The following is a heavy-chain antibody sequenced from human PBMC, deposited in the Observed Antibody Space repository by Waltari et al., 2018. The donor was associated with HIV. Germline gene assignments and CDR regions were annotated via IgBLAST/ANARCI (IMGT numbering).Heavy chain of an antibody. J-gene: IGHJ4*02. CDR2: INARDGDA. CDR3: ARAGLRGLIQDFEI. Sequence: VQPTTEMGKPGASVRLSCRVSGFLLADHYIDWVRQGSRQSFEWMGIINARDGDAHSVQKSPARVILTRDLFTGTLYLDLMSLRSDDRVVYFCARAGLRGLIQDFEIWGKGTRLIVSS. CDR1: GFLLADHY. V-gene: IGHV1-46*01.